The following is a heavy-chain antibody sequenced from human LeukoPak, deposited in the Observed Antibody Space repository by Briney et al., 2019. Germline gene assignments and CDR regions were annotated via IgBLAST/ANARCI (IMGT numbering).Heavy chain of an antibody. CDR1: GFTFSSYS. J-gene: IGHJ6*03. D-gene: IGHD3-3*01. Sequence: GGSLRLSCAASGFTFSSYSMNWVRQAPGKGLEWVSSISSSSSYVYYADSVKGRFTISRDNAKNSLYLQMNSLRAEDTAVYYCAREHTYYDFWSGYYYYYYYMDVWAKGPRSPSP. CDR2: ISSSSSYV. V-gene: IGHV3-21*01. CDR3: AREHTYYDFWSGYYYYYYYMDV.